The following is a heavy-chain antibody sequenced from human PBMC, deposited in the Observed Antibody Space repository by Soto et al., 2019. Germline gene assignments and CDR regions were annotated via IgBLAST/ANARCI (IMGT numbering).Heavy chain of an antibody. CDR2: IYPGDSDT. Sequence: GESLKISCKGSGYSFTSYWIGWVRQMPGKGMEWMGIIYPGDSDTRYSPSFQGQVTISADKSISTAYLQWSSLKASDTAMYYFARQYYYDSSGYYYRDAFDIWGQGTIVTVSS. CDR3: ARQYYYDSSGYYYRDAFDI. CDR1: GYSFTSYW. D-gene: IGHD3-22*01. J-gene: IGHJ3*02. V-gene: IGHV5-51*01.